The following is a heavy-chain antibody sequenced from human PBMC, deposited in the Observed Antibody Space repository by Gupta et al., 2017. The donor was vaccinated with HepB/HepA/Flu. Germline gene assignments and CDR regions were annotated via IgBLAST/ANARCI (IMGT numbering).Heavy chain of an antibody. V-gene: IGHV3-7*01. CDR3: ARDRSGLRWYLFDY. Sequence: EVQLVQSGGCLVKAGGSLRLCGEASGFTFSSYWMSWVSQAPGKGLEWVANIKQDGSEKYYVDSVKGRFTISRDNAKNSLYLQMNSLRAEDTAVYYCARDRSGLRWYLFDYWGQGTLVTVSS. CDR1: GFTFSSYW. J-gene: IGHJ4*02. CDR2: IKQDGSEK. D-gene: IGHD4-17*01.